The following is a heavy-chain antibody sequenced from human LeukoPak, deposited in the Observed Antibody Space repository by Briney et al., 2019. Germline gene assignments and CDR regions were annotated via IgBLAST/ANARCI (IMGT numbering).Heavy chain of an antibody. CDR1: GFTFSSYG. CDR2: IWYDGSNK. J-gene: IGHJ4*02. Sequence: GGSLRLSCAASGFTFSSYGMHWVRQAPGKGLEWVAVIWYDGSNKYYADSVKGRFTISRDNSKNTLYLQINSLRAEDTAVYYCARWFGELLPFDYWGQGTLVTVSS. CDR3: ARWFGELLPFDY. V-gene: IGHV3-33*01. D-gene: IGHD3-10*01.